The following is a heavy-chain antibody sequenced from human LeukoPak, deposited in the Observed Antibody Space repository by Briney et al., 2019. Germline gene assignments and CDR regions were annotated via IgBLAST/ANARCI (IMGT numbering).Heavy chain of an antibody. V-gene: IGHV1-69*05. CDR3: ARDWRTSGLAAAGTFDP. Sequence: SVKVSCKASGGTFSSYAISWVRQAPGQGLEWMGGIVPIFGTANYAQKFQGRVTITTDESTSTAYMELSSLRSEDTAVYYCARDWRTSGLAAAGTFDPWGQGTLVTVSS. D-gene: IGHD6-13*01. CDR2: IVPIFGTA. J-gene: IGHJ5*02. CDR1: GGTFSSYA.